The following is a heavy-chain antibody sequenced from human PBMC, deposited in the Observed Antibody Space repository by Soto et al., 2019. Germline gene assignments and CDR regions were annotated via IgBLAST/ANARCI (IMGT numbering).Heavy chain of an antibody. CDR1: GGSISSYY. CDR2: IYYSGST. J-gene: IGHJ5*02. V-gene: IGHV4-59*01. CDR3: VRYSSDRGWFDP. D-gene: IGHD6-19*01. Sequence: SETLSLTCTVSGGSISSYYWSWIRQPPGKGLEWIGYIYYSGSTNYNPSLKSRVTISVDTSKNQFSLKLSSVTAADTAVYYCVRYSSDRGWFDPWGQGTLVTVSS.